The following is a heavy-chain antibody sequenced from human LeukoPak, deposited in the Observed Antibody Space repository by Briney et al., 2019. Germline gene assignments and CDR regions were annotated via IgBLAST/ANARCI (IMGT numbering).Heavy chain of an antibody. CDR1: GGTFSSYA. CDR2: IIPILGIA. D-gene: IGHD1-26*01. CDR3: ASAGIVGADNYFDY. Sequence: SVKVSCKASGGTFSSYAISWVRQAPGQGLEWMGRIIPILGIANYAQKFQGRVTITADKSTSTAYMELSSLRSEDTAVYYCASAGIVGADNYFDYWGQGTLVTGSS. J-gene: IGHJ4*02. V-gene: IGHV1-69*04.